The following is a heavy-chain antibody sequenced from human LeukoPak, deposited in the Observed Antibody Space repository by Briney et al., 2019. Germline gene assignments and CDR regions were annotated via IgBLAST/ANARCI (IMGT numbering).Heavy chain of an antibody. Sequence: SVKVSCKASGGTFSSYAISWVRQAPGQGLEWVGRIIPIFGTANYAQKFQGRVTITADKSTSTAYMELSSLRSEDTAVYYCARAHDYGDFDFDYWGQGTLVTVSS. CDR3: ARAHDYGDFDFDY. J-gene: IGHJ4*02. V-gene: IGHV1-69*06. CDR2: IIPIFGTA. D-gene: IGHD4-17*01. CDR1: GGTFSSYA.